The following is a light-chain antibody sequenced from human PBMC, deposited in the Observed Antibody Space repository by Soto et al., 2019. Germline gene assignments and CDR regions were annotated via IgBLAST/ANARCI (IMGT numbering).Light chain of an antibody. J-gene: IGKJ1*01. CDR3: QQRSNRWT. CDR1: QSVSSY. Sequence: EIVLTQSPATLSLSPGERATLSCRASQSVSSYLAWYQQKPGQAPRLLIYDASNRATGIPARFSGSGSGTDFPLTISSLEPEDFSGYYCQQRSNRWTFGQGTKVEIK. V-gene: IGKV3-11*01. CDR2: DAS.